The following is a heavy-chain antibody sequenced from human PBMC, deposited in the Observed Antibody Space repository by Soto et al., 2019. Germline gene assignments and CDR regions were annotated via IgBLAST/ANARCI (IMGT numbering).Heavy chain of an antibody. CDR2: IYSGGST. Sequence: EVQLVETGGGLIQPGGSLRLSCAASGFIVSSNYMSWVRQAPGKGLDWVSVIYSGGSTYHADSVKGRFTTSRDNSKNTLYLQRNNLSAEDTAVYYCVARSNGADYWGHGTLVTVSS. V-gene: IGHV3-53*02. CDR1: GFIVSSNY. D-gene: IGHD2-8*01. CDR3: VARSNGADY. J-gene: IGHJ4*01.